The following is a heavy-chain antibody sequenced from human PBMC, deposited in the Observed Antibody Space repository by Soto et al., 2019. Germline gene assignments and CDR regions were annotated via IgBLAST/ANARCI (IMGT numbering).Heavy chain of an antibody. CDR1: EFSLSTSGVG. CDR2: IYWNDDK. Sequence: ESGPTLVNPTQTLTLTCTFSEFSLSTSGVGVGWIREPPGKSLEWLALIYWNDDKRYSPSLKSRLTITKDTSKNQVVLTMTNMDPVDTATFYCALLAEGDDFDIWGQGTMVTVSS. J-gene: IGHJ3*02. CDR3: ALLAEGDDFDI. V-gene: IGHV2-5*01.